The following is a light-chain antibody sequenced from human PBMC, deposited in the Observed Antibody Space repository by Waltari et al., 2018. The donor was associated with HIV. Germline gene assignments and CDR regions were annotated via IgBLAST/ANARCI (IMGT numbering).Light chain of an antibody. J-gene: IGKJ2*01. CDR1: QSISAK. CDR2: EAA. V-gene: IGKV3-15*01. CDR3: QQYDSGPRGIT. Sequence: EIVMTQSPPTLSVSPGQRVTLFCTASQSISAKVAWYQQRPGQAPRLLIYEAATRPTGIPARFSGSGSGTEFTLTISSLQSEDFATYFCQQYDSGPRGITFGQGTMLEI.